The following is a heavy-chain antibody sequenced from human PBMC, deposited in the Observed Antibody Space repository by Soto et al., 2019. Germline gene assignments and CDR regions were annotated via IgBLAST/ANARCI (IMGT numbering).Heavy chain of an antibody. D-gene: IGHD2-2*01. J-gene: IGHJ4*02. Sequence: GGSLRLSCAASGFPFSTYSMSWVRQAPGKGLEWVSYISASTLTIFYADSVKGRFTISRDTAQNSLYLQMNSLRDEETAVYYCAREKQIVAHAATGFDSWGQGTLVTVSS. V-gene: IGHV3-48*02. CDR1: GFPFSTYS. CDR2: ISASTLTI. CDR3: AREKQIVAHAATGFDS.